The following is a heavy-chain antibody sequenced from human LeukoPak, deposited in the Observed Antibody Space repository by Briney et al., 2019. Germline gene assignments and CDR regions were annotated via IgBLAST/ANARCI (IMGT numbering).Heavy chain of an antibody. CDR1: GFTFSSYG. CDR3: ARENYDSSGTTHEYYFDY. CDR2: IWYDGSNK. D-gene: IGHD3-22*01. Sequence: PGGSLRLSCAASGFTFSSYGMHWVRQAPGKGLEWVAVIWYDGSNKYYADSVKGRFTISRDNSKNTLYLQMNSLRAEDTAVYYCARENYDSSGTTHEYYFDYWGQGTLVTVSS. J-gene: IGHJ4*02. V-gene: IGHV3-33*01.